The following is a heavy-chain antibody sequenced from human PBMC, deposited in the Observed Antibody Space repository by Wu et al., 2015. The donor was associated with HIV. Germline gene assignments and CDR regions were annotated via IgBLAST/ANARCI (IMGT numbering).Heavy chain of an antibody. CDR2: IIPISGPG. V-gene: IGHV1-69*13. CDR3: VRVHGTVVREFTNFYYYYYGMDV. CDR1: GGTFSKSG. J-gene: IGHJ6*02. D-gene: IGHD3-10*01. Sequence: QVQLVQSGAEIKKPGSSVKVSCKASGGTFSKSGFTWVRQAPGQGLEWMGRIIPISGPGDYAEKFQGRVTISADESTSTTYMELSSLRSEDTAVFYCVRVHGTVVREFTNFYYYYYGMDVWGQGTMVTVSS.